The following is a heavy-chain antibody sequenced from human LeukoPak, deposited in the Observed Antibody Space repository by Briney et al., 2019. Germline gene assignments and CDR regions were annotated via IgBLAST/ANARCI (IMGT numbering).Heavy chain of an antibody. V-gene: IGHV3-23*01. CDR2: ITGNGATT. Sequence: GGSLRLSCAASGFSFSNYGMNWVRQAPGKGLEWVSGITGNGATTYYADSVKGRFTISRDNSRNTVYLQMNSLRAEDTAVYYCARSSSRYCSGGSCYSGVLGYFDYWGQGTLVTVSS. CDR3: ARSSSRYCSGGSCYSGVLGYFDY. D-gene: IGHD2-15*01. J-gene: IGHJ4*02. CDR1: GFSFSNYG.